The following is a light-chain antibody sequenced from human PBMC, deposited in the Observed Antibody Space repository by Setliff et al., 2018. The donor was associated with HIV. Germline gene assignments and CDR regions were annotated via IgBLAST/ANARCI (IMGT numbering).Light chain of an antibody. CDR2: EVN. CDR3: QSYDNRLSGGV. Sequence: QSVLTQPASVSGSPGQSITISCTGTNSDVGGYNFVSWYQQHPGKAPKVMLYEVNNRPSGVSNRFSGSKSGNTASLTITGLQAEDEADYYCQSYDNRLSGGVFGGGTKVTVL. V-gene: IGLV2-14*01. J-gene: IGLJ3*02. CDR1: NSDVGGYNF.